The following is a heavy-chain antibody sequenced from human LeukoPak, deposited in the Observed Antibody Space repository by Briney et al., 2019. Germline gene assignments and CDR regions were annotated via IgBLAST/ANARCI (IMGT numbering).Heavy chain of an antibody. CDR3: ARAGYGDYVGWFDP. J-gene: IGHJ5*02. D-gene: IGHD4-17*01. CDR2: IYYSGST. V-gene: IGHV4-39*07. Sequence: SETPSLTCTVSGGSISSSSYYWGWIRQPPGKGLEWIGSIYYSGSTYYNPSLKSRVTISVDTSKNQFSLKLSSVTAADTAVYYCARAGYGDYVGWFDPWGQGTLVTVSS. CDR1: GGSISSSSYY.